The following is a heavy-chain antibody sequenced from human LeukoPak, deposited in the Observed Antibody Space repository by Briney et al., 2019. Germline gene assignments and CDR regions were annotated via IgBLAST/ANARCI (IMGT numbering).Heavy chain of an antibody. V-gene: IGHV6-1*01. Sequence: SQTLSLTCAISGDSVSSNSAACNWIRQSPSRGLEWLGRTYYRSKWYTDYAVSVKSRININPDTSKNQFSLQLNSVTPEDTAVYYCARDIWGSSGWYVTSLNWFDPWGQGTLVTVSS. CDR1: GDSVSSNSAA. J-gene: IGHJ5*02. CDR3: ARDIWGSSGWYVTSLNWFDP. D-gene: IGHD6-19*01. CDR2: TYYRSKWYT.